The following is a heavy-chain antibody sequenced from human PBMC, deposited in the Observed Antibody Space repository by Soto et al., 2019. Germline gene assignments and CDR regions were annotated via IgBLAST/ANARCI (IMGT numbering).Heavy chain of an antibody. J-gene: IGHJ4*02. V-gene: IGHV4-30-2*01. D-gene: IGHD1-26*01. CDR3: ARSLYSGSYLHFDY. Sequence: SETLSLTCAVSGGSISSGGYSWSWIRQPPGKGLEWIGYIYHSGSTYYNPSLKSRVTISVDTSKNQFSLKLSSVTAADTAVYYCARSLYSGSYLHFDYWGQGTLVTVSS. CDR1: GGSISSGGYS. CDR2: IYHSGST.